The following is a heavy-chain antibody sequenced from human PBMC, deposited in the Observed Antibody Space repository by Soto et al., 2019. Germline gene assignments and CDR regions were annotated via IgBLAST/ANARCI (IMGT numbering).Heavy chain of an antibody. V-gene: IGHV3-23*01. CDR1: GFTFSTYA. Sequence: PGGPLRLSCAASGFTFSTYAMTWVRQAPGKGLEWVSIISSSGDATCYLDSVKGRFTISRDNSRNTLNLQMNSLRAEDTAVYYCAKNGDFWSWGMDVWGLGTTVTVSS. CDR2: ISSSGDAT. D-gene: IGHD3-3*01. J-gene: IGHJ6*02. CDR3: AKNGDFWSWGMDV.